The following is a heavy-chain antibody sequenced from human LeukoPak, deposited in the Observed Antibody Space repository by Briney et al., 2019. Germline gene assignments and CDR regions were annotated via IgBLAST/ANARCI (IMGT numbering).Heavy chain of an antibody. J-gene: IGHJ6*03. V-gene: IGHV3-30-3*01. CDR1: GFTFSSYA. D-gene: IGHD2/OR15-2a*01. CDR2: ISYDGSNK. Sequence: PGGSLRLSCAASGFTFSSYAMHWVRQAPGKGLEWVAVISYDGSNKYYADSVKGRFTISRDNSKNTLYLQMNSLRAEDTAVYYCARNMDYYYYYYMDVWGKGTTVTVSS. CDR3: ARNMDYYYYYYMDV.